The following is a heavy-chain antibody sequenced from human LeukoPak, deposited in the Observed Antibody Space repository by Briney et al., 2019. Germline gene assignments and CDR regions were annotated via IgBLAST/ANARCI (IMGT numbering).Heavy chain of an antibody. CDR2: INPNSGGT. Sequence: GASVKVSCKASGYTFTSYGISWVRQAPGQGLEWMGWINPNSGGTNYAQKFQGRVTMTRDTSISTAYMELSRLRSDDTAMYYCAREHSSVYYYWNYGGQGTLVTVSS. CDR3: AREHSSVYYYWNY. CDR1: GYTFTSYG. V-gene: IGHV1-2*02. D-gene: IGHD3-22*01. J-gene: IGHJ4*02.